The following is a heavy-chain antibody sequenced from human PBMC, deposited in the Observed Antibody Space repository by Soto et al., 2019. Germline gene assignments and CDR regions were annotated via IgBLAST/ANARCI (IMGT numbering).Heavy chain of an antibody. D-gene: IGHD2-15*01. CDR2: ISSSSSTI. J-gene: IGHJ6*02. CDR3: AREHPDIVVVVAAPPGGMDV. V-gene: IGHV3-48*01. CDR1: GFTFSSYS. Sequence: PGGSLRLSCAPSGFTFSSYSMNWVRQAPGKGLECVSYISSSSSTIYYADSVKGRFTISRDNAKNSLYLQMNSLRAEDTAVYYCAREHPDIVVVVAAPPGGMDVWGQGTTVTVSS.